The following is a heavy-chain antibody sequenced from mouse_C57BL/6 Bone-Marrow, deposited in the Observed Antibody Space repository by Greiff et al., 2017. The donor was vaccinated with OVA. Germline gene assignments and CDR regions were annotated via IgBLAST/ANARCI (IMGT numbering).Heavy chain of an antibody. CDR2: INPYNGGT. CDR3: ARGNWDGAY. J-gene: IGHJ3*01. V-gene: IGHV1-19*01. D-gene: IGHD4-1*01. Sequence: DVKLQESGPVLVKPGASVKMSCKASGYTFTDYYMNWVKQSHGKSLEWIGVINPYNGGTSYNQKFKGKATLTVDKSSSTAYMELNSLTSEDSAVYYCARGNWDGAYWGQGTLVTVSA. CDR1: GYTFTDYY.